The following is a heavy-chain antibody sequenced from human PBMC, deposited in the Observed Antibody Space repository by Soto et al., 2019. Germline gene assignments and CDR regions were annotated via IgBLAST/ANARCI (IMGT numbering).Heavy chain of an antibody. J-gene: IGHJ4*02. CDR3: ARDTDGLHY. CDR2: IWYDGSNK. CDR1: GFTFSSYG. Sequence: LRLSCAASGFTFSSYGMHWVRQAPGKGLEWVAVIWYDGSNKDYADSVKGRFTISRDNAKNTLYLQMNSLRADDTAVYYCARDTDGLHYWGQGTLVTVSS. V-gene: IGHV3-33*01.